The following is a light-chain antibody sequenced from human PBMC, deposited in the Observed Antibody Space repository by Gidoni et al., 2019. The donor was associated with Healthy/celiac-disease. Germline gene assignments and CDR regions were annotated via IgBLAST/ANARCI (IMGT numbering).Light chain of an antibody. CDR1: HGSSNY. J-gene: IGKJ1*01. Sequence: DIQMTQSPSSLSASVGDRVTITCRASHGSSNYLAWYQQEPGKVQKRLIYAASTLQSGVPSRFSGSGSGTDFTRTISSLHPEEVATDYCQKYNSAPQTFGQGTKVEIK. CDR2: AAS. CDR3: QKYNSAPQT. V-gene: IGKV1-27*01.